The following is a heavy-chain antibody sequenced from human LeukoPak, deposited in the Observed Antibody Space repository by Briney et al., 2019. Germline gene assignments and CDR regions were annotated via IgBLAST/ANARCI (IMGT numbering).Heavy chain of an antibody. Sequence: SETLSLTCTVSRGSISSYYWSWIRQPAGKRLEWIGRVYASGSTNYNPSLKSRVTMSVDTSKNQFSLKLSYVTAADTAVYYCARETGNYGDYQTLIDYWSQGTLVTVSS. CDR2: VYASGST. V-gene: IGHV4-4*07. CDR1: RGSISSYY. D-gene: IGHD4-17*01. J-gene: IGHJ4*02. CDR3: ARETGNYGDYQTLIDY.